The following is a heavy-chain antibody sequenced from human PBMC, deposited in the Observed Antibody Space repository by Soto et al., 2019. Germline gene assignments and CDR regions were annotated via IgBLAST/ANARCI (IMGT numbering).Heavy chain of an antibody. V-gene: IGHV4-59*01. D-gene: IGHD3-22*01. CDR2: IYYSGST. CDR1: GGSISGYY. CDR3: ERARYDSSGYYYFDY. Sequence: SETLSLTGTVSGGSISGYYLSWILQPPGKGLEWIGYIYYSGSTIYNPSLKSRVTISVDTSKNQLSLKLSSVTAADTAVYYCERARYDSSGYYYFDYWGQGTLVTVSS. J-gene: IGHJ4*02.